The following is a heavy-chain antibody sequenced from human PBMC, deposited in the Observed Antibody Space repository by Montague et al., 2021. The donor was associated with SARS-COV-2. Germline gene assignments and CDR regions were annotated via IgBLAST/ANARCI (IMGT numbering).Heavy chain of an antibody. V-gene: IGHV4-4*02. D-gene: IGHD4-23*01. Sequence: SETLSLTCAVSGDSIMTTDCWSWVRQPPGKGLEWIGEIYQGASTNYNPSLKSRVTMSVDRSKNQVSLELYSVTAADTALYYCVRAGGFHNRPPVWGQGALVIVSS. CDR3: VRAGGFHNRPPV. CDR2: IYQGAST. J-gene: IGHJ4*02. CDR1: GDSIMTTDC.